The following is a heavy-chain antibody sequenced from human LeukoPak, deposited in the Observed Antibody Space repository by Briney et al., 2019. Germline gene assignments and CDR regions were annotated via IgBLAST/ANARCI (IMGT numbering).Heavy chain of an antibody. D-gene: IGHD3-3*01. Sequence: SETLSLTCAVYGGSFSGYYWSWIRQPPGKGLEWIGEINHSGSTNYNPSLKSRVTISVDTSKNQFSLKLNSVTAADTAVYYCARNYDLAAFDIWGQGTMVTVSS. CDR3: ARNYDLAAFDI. V-gene: IGHV4-34*01. J-gene: IGHJ3*02. CDR1: GGSFSGYY. CDR2: INHSGST.